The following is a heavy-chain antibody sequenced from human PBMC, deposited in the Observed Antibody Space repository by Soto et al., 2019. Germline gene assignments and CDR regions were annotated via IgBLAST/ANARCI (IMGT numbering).Heavy chain of an antibody. CDR1: GGTFSSYA. J-gene: IGHJ4*02. CDR2: IIPIFGTA. D-gene: IGHD3-3*01. CDR3: ARSRPARYYDFWSGYAYYFDY. V-gene: IGHV1-69*06. Sequence: GASVKVPCKASGGTFSSYAISWVRQAPGQGLEWMGGIIPIFGTANYAQTFQGRVTLTADKSTSTADMELSSLRSEDTAVYYCARSRPARYYDFWSGYAYYFDYWGQGTLVTVSS.